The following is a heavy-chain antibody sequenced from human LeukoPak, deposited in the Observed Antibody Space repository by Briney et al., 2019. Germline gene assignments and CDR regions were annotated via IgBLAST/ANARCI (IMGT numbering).Heavy chain of an antibody. J-gene: IGHJ4*02. V-gene: IGHV3-7*01. CDR2: IKIDGSEK. CDR1: GFTFSSYS. D-gene: IGHD3-10*01. Sequence: GGSLRLSCAASGFTFSSYSMSWVRQAPGKGLEWVANIKIDGSEKYYMDSVKGRFTISRDNAKKSLYLQMNSLRAEDTAVYYCVSRDYYGSEDYWGQGTLVTVSS. CDR3: VSRDYYGSEDY.